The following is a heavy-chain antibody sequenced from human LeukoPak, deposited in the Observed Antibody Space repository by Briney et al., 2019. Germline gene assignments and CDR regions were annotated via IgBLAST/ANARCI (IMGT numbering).Heavy chain of an antibody. CDR1: GFTFRTYW. D-gene: IGHD2-15*01. CDR3: ARENWYLDN. CDR2: MNTDGRNI. Sequence: GGSLRLSCAASGFTFRTYWMHWVRQVPGKGLVWVSRMNTDGRNIGYADSVKGRFTISRDNAKNTLYLQMDSLRAEDTAVYYCARENWYLDNWGQGTLVTVSS. J-gene: IGHJ4*02. V-gene: IGHV3-74*01.